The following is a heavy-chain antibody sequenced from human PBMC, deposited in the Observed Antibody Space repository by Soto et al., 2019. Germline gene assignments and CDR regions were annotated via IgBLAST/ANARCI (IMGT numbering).Heavy chain of an antibody. CDR1: GFTFSSYG. J-gene: IGHJ6*02. Sequence: GGSLRLSCAASGFTFSSYGMHWVRQAPGKGLEWVAMISYDGGDKIYADSVKGRFTISRDNSKNTLYLQMDNLNPAHPALYYCVNALPPLGYCDGSRCLTRRHYGMDLWGQGTTVTVSS. CDR3: VNALPPLGYCDGSRCLTRRHYGMDL. V-gene: IGHV3-30*18. CDR2: ISYDGGDK. D-gene: IGHD5-18*01.